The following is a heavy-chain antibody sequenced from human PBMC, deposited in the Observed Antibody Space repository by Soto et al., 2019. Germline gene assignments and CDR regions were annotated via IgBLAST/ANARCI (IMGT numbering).Heavy chain of an antibody. CDR1: GDSVSSNSAA. D-gene: IGHD6-13*01. J-gene: IGHJ4*02. CDR3: ARDTQESIAAAGTGSDY. Sequence: SQTLSLTCAISGDSVSSNSAAWNWIRQSPSRGLEWLGRTYYRSKWYNDYAVSVKSRITINPDTSKNQFSLQLNSVTPEDTAVYYCARDTQESIAAAGTGSDYWGQGTLVTVSS. V-gene: IGHV6-1*01. CDR2: TYYRSKWYN.